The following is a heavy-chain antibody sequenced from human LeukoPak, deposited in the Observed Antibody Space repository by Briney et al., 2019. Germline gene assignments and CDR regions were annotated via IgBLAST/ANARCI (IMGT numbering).Heavy chain of an antibody. Sequence: GGSLRLSCAASGFTFYNYAMSWVRQAPGTGLEWVSTISDSGSSTYYADSVRGRFTISRDNSKNTLYLQMDSLRAEDTAIYYCAKVPYSDYGSGRPPFMDVWGQGTTVDVSS. CDR3: AKVPYSDYGSGRPPFMDV. V-gene: IGHV3-23*01. CDR2: ISDSGSST. D-gene: IGHD3-10*01. J-gene: IGHJ6*02. CDR1: GFTFYNYA.